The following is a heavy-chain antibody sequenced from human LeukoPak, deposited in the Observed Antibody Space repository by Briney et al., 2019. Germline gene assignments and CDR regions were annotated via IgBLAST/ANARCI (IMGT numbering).Heavy chain of an antibody. V-gene: IGHV3-21*04. CDR2: ISSSSYI. CDR1: GFTFSSYS. J-gene: IGHJ3*02. Sequence: GGSLRLSCAASGFTFSSYSMNWVRQAPGKGLEWVSSISSSSYIYYADSVKGRFTISRDNAKNSLYLQMNSLRAEDTALYYCAKSSGIVVVPAAPGGAFDIWGQGTMVTVSS. CDR3: AKSSGIVVVPAAPGGAFDI. D-gene: IGHD2-2*01.